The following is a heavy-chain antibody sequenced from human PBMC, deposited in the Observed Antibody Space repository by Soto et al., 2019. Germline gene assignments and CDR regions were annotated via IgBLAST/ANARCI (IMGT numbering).Heavy chain of an antibody. D-gene: IGHD3-9*01. CDR3: ATPPGDYDILTGYYN. J-gene: IGHJ4*02. CDR1: GGSFSGYY. V-gene: IGHV4-34*01. CDR2: INHSGST. Sequence: SETLSLTCAVYGGSFSGYYWSWIRQPPGKGLEWIGEINHSGSTNYNPSLKSRVTISVDTSKNQFSLKLSSVTAADTAVYYCATPPGDYDILTGYYNWGQGTLVTVSS.